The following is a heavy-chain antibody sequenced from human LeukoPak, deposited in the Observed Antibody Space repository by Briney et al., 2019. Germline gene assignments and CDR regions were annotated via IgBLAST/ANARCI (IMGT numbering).Heavy chain of an antibody. D-gene: IGHD5-12*01. J-gene: IGHJ6*03. CDR2: IIPIFGTA. Sequence: RASVKVSCKASGGTFSSYAISWVRQAPGQGLEWMGGIIPIFGTANYAQKFQGRVTITADESTSTAYMELSSLRSDDAAVYYCARRGYPVYYYYMDVWGKGTTVTISS. CDR3: ARRGYPVYYYYMDV. CDR1: GGTFSSYA. V-gene: IGHV1-69*13.